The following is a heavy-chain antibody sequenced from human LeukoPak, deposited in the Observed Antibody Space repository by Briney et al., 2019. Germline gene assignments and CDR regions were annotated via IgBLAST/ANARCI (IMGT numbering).Heavy chain of an antibody. D-gene: IGHD3-22*01. J-gene: IGHJ5*02. CDR3: ARSYDSSGYYGGCWFDP. CDR2: INPNSGGT. CDR1: GYSFTSHY. Sequence: ASAKVSCKASGYSFTSHYMHWVRQAPGQGLEWMGWINPNSGGTNYAQKFQGRVTMTRDTSISTAYMELSRLRSDDTAVYYCARSYDSSGYYGGCWFDPWGQGTLVTVSP. V-gene: IGHV1-2*02.